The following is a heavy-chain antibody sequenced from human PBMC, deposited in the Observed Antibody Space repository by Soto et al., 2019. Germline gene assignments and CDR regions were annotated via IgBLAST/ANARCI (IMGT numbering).Heavy chain of an antibody. D-gene: IGHD1-26*01. CDR3: ASDRFRGTYYLRGVTYFFEE. J-gene: IGHJ4*02. CDR2: IKQDESER. V-gene: IGHV3-7*03. CDR1: GLTFTDYW. Sequence: GGSLRLSCVTYGLTFTDYWMSWVRQAPGKGLEWVANIKQDESERNYLDSVKGRFTISRDNAKNSLYLQMNSLRAEDTAVYYCASDRFRGTYYLRGVTYFFEEWGQGAPVTVSS.